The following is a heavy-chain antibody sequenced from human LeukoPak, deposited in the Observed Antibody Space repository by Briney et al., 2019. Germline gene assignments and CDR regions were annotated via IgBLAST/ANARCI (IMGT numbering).Heavy chain of an antibody. CDR1: GGTFSSYA. CDR2: IIPIFGTA. Sequence: GASVEVSCKASGGTFSSYAISWVRQAPGQGLEWMGGIIPIFGTANYAQKFQGRVTITTDESTSTAYMELSSLRSEDTAVYYCARGPLHQLLPFDPWGQGTLVTVSS. CDR3: ARGPLHQLLPFDP. D-gene: IGHD2-2*01. J-gene: IGHJ5*02. V-gene: IGHV1-69*05.